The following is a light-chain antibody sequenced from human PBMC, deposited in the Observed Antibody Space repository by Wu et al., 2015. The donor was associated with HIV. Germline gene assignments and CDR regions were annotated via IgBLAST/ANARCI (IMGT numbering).Light chain of an antibody. J-gene: IGKJ3*01. Sequence: LMTQSPSSLSAFVGDKVVLTCRPSQNVGKFLNWYLQRPGEVPKVLVYAATNVQTEVSSRFSASGSGTYFTLTISSLQPEDFGTYFCQQSSVLPRTFGPGTRL. CDR1: QNVGKF. CDR3: QQSSVLPRT. CDR2: AAT. V-gene: IGKV1-39*01.